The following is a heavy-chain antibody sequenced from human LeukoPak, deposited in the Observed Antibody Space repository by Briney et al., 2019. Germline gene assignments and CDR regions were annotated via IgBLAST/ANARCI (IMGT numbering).Heavy chain of an antibody. J-gene: IGHJ4*02. Sequence: ASVKVSCKASGGTFSSYAISWVRQAPGQGLEWMGRIIPILGIANYAQKFQGRVTITADKSTSTAYMELSSLRSEDTAVYYCAREPQLIRGYSYGYYFDYWGQGTLVTVSS. V-gene: IGHV1-69*04. D-gene: IGHD5-18*01. CDR1: GGTFSSYA. CDR2: IIPILGIA. CDR3: AREPQLIRGYSYGYYFDY.